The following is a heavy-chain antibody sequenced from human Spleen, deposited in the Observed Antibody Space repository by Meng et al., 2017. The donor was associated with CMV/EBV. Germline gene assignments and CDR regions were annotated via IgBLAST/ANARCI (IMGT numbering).Heavy chain of an antibody. Sequence: GSLRLSCTVCGGSISSYYWSWIRQPPGKGLEWIGYIYYSGSTNYNPSLKSRVTISVDTSKNQFSLKLSAVTAADTAVYFCARDVGGSSGWYLGNWGQGKLVTVSS. CDR3: ARDVGGSSGWYLGN. CDR2: IYYSGST. CDR1: GGSISSYY. J-gene: IGHJ4*02. D-gene: IGHD6-19*01. V-gene: IGHV4-59*01.